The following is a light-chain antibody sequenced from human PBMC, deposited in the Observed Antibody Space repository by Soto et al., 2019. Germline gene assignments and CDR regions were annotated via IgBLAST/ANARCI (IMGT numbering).Light chain of an antibody. CDR1: QSISNY. CDR3: QQYYSSPWT. Sequence: IRLTKSPSSLPSSLGDRATTTFRASQSISNYLAWYQQKPGKAPNLLIYGTSGVDSGVPSRFSGSGSGTDFTLTISRLEPEDFAVYYCQQYYSSPWTFGQGTKVDIK. V-gene: IGKV1-13*02. J-gene: IGKJ1*01. CDR2: GTS.